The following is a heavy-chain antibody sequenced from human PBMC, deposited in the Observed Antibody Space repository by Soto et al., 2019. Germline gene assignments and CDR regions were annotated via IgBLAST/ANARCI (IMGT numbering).Heavy chain of an antibody. V-gene: IGHV1-18*01. J-gene: IGHJ6*02. CDR2: ISAYNGNT. Sequence: ASVKVSCKASGYTFTSYGISWVLQAPGQGLEWMGWISAYNGNTNYAQKLQGRVTMTTDTSTSTAYMELRSLRSDDTAVYYCAREGIVVVPAAIVGYYYYYGMDVWRQGTTVTVSS. CDR3: AREGIVVVPAAIVGYYYYYGMDV. CDR1: GYTFTSYG. D-gene: IGHD2-2*01.